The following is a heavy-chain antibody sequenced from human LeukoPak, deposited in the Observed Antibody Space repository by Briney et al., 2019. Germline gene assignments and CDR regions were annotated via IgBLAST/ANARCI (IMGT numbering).Heavy chain of an antibody. V-gene: IGHV1-2*02. CDR1: GYTFTDYY. J-gene: IGHJ4*02. CDR3: TRGRPVSSSGSLEGH. D-gene: IGHD2-2*01. CDR2: INPNSGTT. Sequence: GASVKVSCKTYGYTFTDYYMHWVRQVPGQGLEWMAWINPNSGTTNYAQRFQGRVTVTRDTSISTAYMELSRLISDDTAVYYCTRGRPVSSSGSLEGHWGQGTLVTVSS.